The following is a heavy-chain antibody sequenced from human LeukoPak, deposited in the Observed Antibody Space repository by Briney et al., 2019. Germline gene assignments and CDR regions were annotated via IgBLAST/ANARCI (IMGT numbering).Heavy chain of an antibody. CDR3: ARAPPNDYGDYGLD. V-gene: IGHV4-39*01. CDR2: IYYSGST. D-gene: IGHD4-17*01. J-gene: IGHJ4*02. Sequence: SETLSLTCTVSGGSISSSSYYWGWIRQPPGKGLEWIGSIYYSGSTYYNPSLKSRVTISVDTSKNQFSLKLSSVTAADTAVYYCARAPPNDYGDYGLDWGQGTLVTVSS. CDR1: GGSISSSSYY.